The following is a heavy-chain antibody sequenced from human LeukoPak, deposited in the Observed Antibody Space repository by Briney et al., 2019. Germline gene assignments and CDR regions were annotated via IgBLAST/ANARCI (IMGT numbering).Heavy chain of an antibody. Sequence: ASVKVSCKASGYTFTGYYMHWVRQAPGQGLEWMGWINPNSGGTNYAQKFQGWVTMTRDTSISTAYMELCRLRSDDTAVYYCARAESVIVVVPAAGLDYWGQGTLVTVSS. CDR2: INPNSGGT. V-gene: IGHV1-2*04. CDR3: ARAESVIVVVPAAGLDY. J-gene: IGHJ4*02. CDR1: GYTFTGYY. D-gene: IGHD2-2*01.